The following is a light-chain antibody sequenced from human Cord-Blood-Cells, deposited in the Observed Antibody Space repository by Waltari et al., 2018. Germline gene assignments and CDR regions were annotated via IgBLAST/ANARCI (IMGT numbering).Light chain of an antibody. J-gene: IGLJ3*02. CDR1: CSDDDGYTN. CDR2: DVS. V-gene: IGLV2-14*01. CDR3: SSYTSSSTRV. Sequence: QSALTQPASVSASPGQSSTLPCPGTCSDDDGYTNFSWYQQHPGKAPKHMIYDVSNRPSGVSNRFSGSKSGNTASLTISGLQAEDEADYYCSSYTSSSTRVFGGGTKLTVL.